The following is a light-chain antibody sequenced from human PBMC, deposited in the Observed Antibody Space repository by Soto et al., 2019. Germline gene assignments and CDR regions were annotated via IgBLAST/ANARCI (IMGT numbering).Light chain of an antibody. Sequence: EIVLTQSPATLSLSPGERATLSCRASQSVSSYLAWYQQKPGQAPRLLIYDASNRATGIPARFSGSGSGTDFTLTISSLEHEDFAVYYWQQRSNWPNFGPGTKVDIK. CDR2: DAS. J-gene: IGKJ3*01. CDR1: QSVSSY. V-gene: IGKV3-11*01. CDR3: QQRSNWPN.